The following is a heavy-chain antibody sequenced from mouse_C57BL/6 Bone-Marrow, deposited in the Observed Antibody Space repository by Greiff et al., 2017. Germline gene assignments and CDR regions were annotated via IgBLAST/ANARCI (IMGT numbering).Heavy chain of an antibody. CDR1: GYTLTSYW. Sequence: VQLQQPGAELVKPGASVKLSCKASGYTLTSYWMHWVKQRPGQGLEWIGMIHPNSGSTNYNEKFKSKATLTVDKSSSTAYMQLSSLTSEDSAVYYCARHYDQYYFDYWGQGTTLTVSS. CDR3: ARHYDQYYFDY. CDR2: IHPNSGST. D-gene: IGHD2-4*01. V-gene: IGHV1-64*01. J-gene: IGHJ2*01.